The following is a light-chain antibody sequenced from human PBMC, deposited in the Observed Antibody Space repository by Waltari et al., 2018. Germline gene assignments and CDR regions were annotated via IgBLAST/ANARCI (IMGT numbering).Light chain of an antibody. CDR2: KAS. CDR1: QSISIW. CDR3: QQYSNYPPT. Sequence: DIQMTQSPSTLSASVGDTVTITCRTSQSISIWLAWYQQKPGEAPKLLIYKASSFENGVPSRFSGSGSGTEFTLTINSLQPEDFATFYCQQYSNYPPTFGGGTKVDIK. J-gene: IGKJ4*01. V-gene: IGKV1-5*03.